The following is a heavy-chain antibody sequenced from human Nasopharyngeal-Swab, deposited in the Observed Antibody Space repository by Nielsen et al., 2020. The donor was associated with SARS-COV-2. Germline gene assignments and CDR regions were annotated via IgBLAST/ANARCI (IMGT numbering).Heavy chain of an antibody. CDR3: AKVSSYFDSSALDY. J-gene: IGHJ4*02. D-gene: IGHD3-22*01. CDR2: ISYDGSNK. CDR1: GFTFSSYG. V-gene: IGHV3-30*18. Sequence: GESLKISCAASGFTFSSYGMHWVRQAPGKGLEWVAVISYDGSNKYYADSVKGRFTISRDNSKNTLYLQMNSLRAEDTAVYYCAKVSSYFDSSALDYWGQGTLVTVSS.